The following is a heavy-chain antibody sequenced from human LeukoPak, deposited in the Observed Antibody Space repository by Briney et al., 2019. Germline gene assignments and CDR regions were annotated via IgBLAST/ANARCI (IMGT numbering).Heavy chain of an antibody. J-gene: IGHJ4*02. D-gene: IGHD4-17*01. Sequence: RASVKASCKASGYTFTSYDINWVRQATGQGLEWMGWMSPNSGNTGYAQKFQGRVTMTRNTSISTAYMELSSLRSEDTAVYYCARGLGGDYVGWMKHWGQGTLVTVSS. V-gene: IGHV1-8*01. CDR2: MSPNSGNT. CDR3: ARGLGGDYVGWMKH. CDR1: GYTFTSYD.